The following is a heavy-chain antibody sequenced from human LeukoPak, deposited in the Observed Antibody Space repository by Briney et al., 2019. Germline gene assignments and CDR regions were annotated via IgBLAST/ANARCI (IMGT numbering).Heavy chain of an antibody. CDR1: GDSISDYY. CDR2: VYYSGST. J-gene: IGHJ5*02. V-gene: IGHV4-59*01. D-gene: IGHD3-10*01. CDR3: ARELDGNGGWFDP. Sequence: SETLSLTCTVSGDSISDYYWSWIRQPPGKGLEWIGEVYYSGSTHYNPSLKSRVTISVDTSKNQFSLSLISVTTADTAVYFCARELDGNGGWFDPWGQGTLVIVSS.